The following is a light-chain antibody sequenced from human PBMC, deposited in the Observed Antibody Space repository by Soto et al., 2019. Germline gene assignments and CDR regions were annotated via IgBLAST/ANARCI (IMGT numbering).Light chain of an antibody. Sequence: EIVLTQSPGTLSLSPGERATLSCRASQSVSNSYIAWYQRKPGQAPRLLIYGASSSATGIPDRFSGSGSGTDFTLTISRLEPEDFAVYYCKQYGSSPWTFGQGTKVEIK. CDR3: KQYGSSPWT. V-gene: IGKV3-20*01. CDR1: QSVSNSY. J-gene: IGKJ1*01. CDR2: GAS.